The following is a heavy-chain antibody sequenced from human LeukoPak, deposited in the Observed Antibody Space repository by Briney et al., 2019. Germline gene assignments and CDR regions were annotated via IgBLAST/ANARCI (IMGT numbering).Heavy chain of an antibody. CDR2: IYYSGST. D-gene: IGHD3-10*01. Sequence: SQTLSLTCTVSAGSISSYYWSWIRQPPGKGLEWIGYIYYSGSTNYNPSLKSRVTISVDTSKNQFSLKLSSVTAADTAVYYCARNFGPLDYWGQGTLVTVSS. CDR3: ARNFGPLDY. CDR1: AGSISSYY. V-gene: IGHV4-59*01. J-gene: IGHJ4*02.